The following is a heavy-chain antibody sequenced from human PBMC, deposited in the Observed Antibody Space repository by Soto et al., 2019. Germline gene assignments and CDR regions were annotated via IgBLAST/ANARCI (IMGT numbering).Heavy chain of an antibody. CDR1: GYTFISYV. CDR2: ISPYYGNT. V-gene: IGHV1-18*01. D-gene: IGHD2-2*01. CDR3: ARDDRDHCSSTSCPYFDF. Sequence: GASVKVSCKASGYTFISYVISWVRQAPGQGLEWMGWISPYYGNTHYAPKFQGRVTVTTDTSTSTAYMELRNLRSDDTAIYYCARDDRDHCSSTSCPYFDFWGQGTLVTVSS. J-gene: IGHJ4*02.